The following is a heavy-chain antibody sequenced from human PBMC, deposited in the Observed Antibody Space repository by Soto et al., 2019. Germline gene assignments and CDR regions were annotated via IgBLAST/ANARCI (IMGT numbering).Heavy chain of an antibody. D-gene: IGHD3-3*01. CDR2: IYPSDSDT. CDR1: GCNFAVYW. Sequence: LXISCKGSGCNFAVYWIAWVRQMPGKGLELMGIIYPSDSDTRYRPSFQGQVTISADKSISSAYLQWSSLRASDTAMYYCARGGVSTRTFDYWGQGTPVTVSS. CDR3: ARGGVSTRTFDY. J-gene: IGHJ4*02. V-gene: IGHV5-51*01.